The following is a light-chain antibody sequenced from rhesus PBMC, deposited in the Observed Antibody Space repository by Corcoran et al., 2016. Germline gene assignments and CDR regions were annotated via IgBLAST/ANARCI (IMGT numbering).Light chain of an antibody. CDR2: VTS. V-gene: IGKV3-24*04. CDR3: QQSSKLWT. J-gene: IGKJ1*01. Sequence: ETVLTQSPATLSLSPGERATLSCRASQNVGGYLAWYQQKSGQPPRPLISVTSIRATGFPDRFSGSGSGTDCALTIRSLEPEDVGVYYCQQSSKLWTFGQGTKVEIK. CDR1: QNVGGY.